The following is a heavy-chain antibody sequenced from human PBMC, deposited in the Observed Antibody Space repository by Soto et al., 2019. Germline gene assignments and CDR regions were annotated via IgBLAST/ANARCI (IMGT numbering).Heavy chain of an antibody. CDR3: ATSGAHIVVVTGVRGWFDP. J-gene: IGHJ5*02. Sequence: GASVKVSCKASGFTFADSAAQWVRQARGQSLEWIGRIVVDSGNTKSAQKFTERVTISWDMSTSTAFMELRGLRSEDTAVYYCATSGAHIVVVTGVRGWFDPWGQGTLVTVSS. V-gene: IGHV1-58*01. D-gene: IGHD2-21*02. CDR1: GFTFADSA. CDR2: IVVDSGNT.